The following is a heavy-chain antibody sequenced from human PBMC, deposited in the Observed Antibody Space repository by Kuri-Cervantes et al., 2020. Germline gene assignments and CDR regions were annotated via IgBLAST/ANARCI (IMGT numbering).Heavy chain of an antibody. Sequence: SQTLSLTCAVSGYSISSGYYWGWIRQPPGKGLEWIGSIYHSGSTYYNPSLKSRVTISVDTSKNQFSLKLSSVTAADTAVYYCARGLGYSYGSYYYYMDVWGKGTTVTVSS. J-gene: IGHJ6*03. D-gene: IGHD5-18*01. CDR3: ARGLGYSYGSYYYYMDV. V-gene: IGHV4-38-2*01. CDR2: IYHSGST. CDR1: GYSISSGYY.